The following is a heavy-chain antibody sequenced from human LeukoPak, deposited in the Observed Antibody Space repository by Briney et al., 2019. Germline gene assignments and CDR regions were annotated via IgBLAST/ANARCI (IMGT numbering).Heavy chain of an antibody. J-gene: IGHJ4*02. Sequence: GGSLRLSCAASGFTFSSYGMPWVRQAPGKGLEWVAVVSYDGSNKYYADSVKGRFTISRDNSKNTLYLQMNGLRAEDTAVYYCAKADYGDHEVWGQGTLVTVSS. CDR1: GFTFSSYG. D-gene: IGHD4-17*01. CDR3: AKADYGDHEV. CDR2: VSYDGSNK. V-gene: IGHV3-30*18.